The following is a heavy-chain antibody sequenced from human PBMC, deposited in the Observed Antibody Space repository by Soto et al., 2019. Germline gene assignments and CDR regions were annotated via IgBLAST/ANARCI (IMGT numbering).Heavy chain of an antibody. CDR2: AFYTGFT. Sequence: LSLTCAVSCGSISSSYYYWVWLRKSPGRGPEWIGSAFYTGFTSYNPSLESRVSVSVDTSKNQFSLKVSAVTAADTAVYYCASSQKGYNWNYFDHWAQGALVTAPQ. CDR1: CGSISSSYYY. V-gene: IGHV4-39*01. D-gene: IGHD1-20*01. CDR3: ASSQKGYNWNYFDH. J-gene: IGHJ4*02.